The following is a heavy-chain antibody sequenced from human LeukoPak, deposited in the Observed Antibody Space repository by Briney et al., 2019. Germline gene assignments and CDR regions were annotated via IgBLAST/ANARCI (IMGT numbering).Heavy chain of an antibody. Sequence: RGSLRLSCAASGFTFSSYEMNWVRQAPGKVLEWVSYISSSGSTIYYADSVKGRFTISRDNAKNSLYLQMNSLRAEDTALYYCARKRTTVTPFDYWGQGTLVTVSS. J-gene: IGHJ4*02. CDR3: ARKRTTVTPFDY. V-gene: IGHV3-48*03. CDR2: ISSSGSTI. D-gene: IGHD4-17*01. CDR1: GFTFSSYE.